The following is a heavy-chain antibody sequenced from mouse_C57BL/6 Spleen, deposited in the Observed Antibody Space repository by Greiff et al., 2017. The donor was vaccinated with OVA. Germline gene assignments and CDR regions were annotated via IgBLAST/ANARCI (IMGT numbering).Heavy chain of an antibody. Sequence: VQLQQPGAELVKPGASVKMSCKASGYTFTSYWITWVKQRPGQGLEWIGDIYPGSGSSNHNEKFKSKATLTVDTSSSTAYMQLSSLTSEDSAVYYCARPYGGYFDYWGQGTTLTVSS. CDR2: IYPGSGSS. J-gene: IGHJ2*01. CDR3: ARPYGGYFDY. V-gene: IGHV1-55*01. D-gene: IGHD1-1*02. CDR1: GYTFTSYW.